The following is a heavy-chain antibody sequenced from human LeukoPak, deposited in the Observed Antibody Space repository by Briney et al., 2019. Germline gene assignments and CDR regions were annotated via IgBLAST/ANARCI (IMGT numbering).Heavy chain of an antibody. Sequence: ASVKVSCKPSGYTFTKYGISWVRQAPGQGLEWMGWITTYNGDTDYAQKFQGRVTMTTDTSTSTAYMELRSLRSDDTAVYYCARINGCLVSTNNVKCFDYWGQGTPVTVSS. CDR1: GYTFTKYG. J-gene: IGHJ4*02. V-gene: IGHV1-18*01. CDR2: ITTYNGDT. D-gene: IGHD2-8*01. CDR3: ARINGCLVSTNNVKCFDY.